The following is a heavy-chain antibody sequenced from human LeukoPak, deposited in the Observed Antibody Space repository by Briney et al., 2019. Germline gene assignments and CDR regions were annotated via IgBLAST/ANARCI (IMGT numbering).Heavy chain of an antibody. CDR1: GGSIRSYY. CDR2: IYISRGT. D-gene: IGHD6-13*01. Sequence: SEPLSLTCTVSGGSIRSYYWSWIPQPAGKGLDWMGGIYISRGTHYKPSLKSRFTMSVDTSKNQFSLKLSSVTAADTAVYYGARSERIAAAGASLKYNWFDPWAREPWSPSPQ. CDR3: ARSERIAAAGASLKYNWFDP. V-gene: IGHV4-4*07. J-gene: IGHJ5*02.